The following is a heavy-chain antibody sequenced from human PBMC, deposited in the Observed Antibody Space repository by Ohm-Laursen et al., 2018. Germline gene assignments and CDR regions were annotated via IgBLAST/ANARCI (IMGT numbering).Heavy chain of an antibody. CDR1: GYFISSDCY. D-gene: IGHD2-8*01. CDR2: MYHTGST. Sequence: GTLSLTCVVSGYFISSDCYWGWIRQSPGKGLEWIGYMYHTGSTYYNPSLKSRVTISVDTSKNQFSLKLSSVTAADTAVYYCARCTTEIDYWGQGTLVSVSS. J-gene: IGHJ4*02. CDR3: ARCTTEIDY. V-gene: IGHV4-38-2*01.